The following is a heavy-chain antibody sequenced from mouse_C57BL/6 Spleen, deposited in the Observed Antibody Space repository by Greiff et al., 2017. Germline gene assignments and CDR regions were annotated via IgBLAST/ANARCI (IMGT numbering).Heavy chain of an antibody. Sequence: VQLQQPGAELVKPGASVKMSCKASGYTFTSYWITWVKQRPGQGLEWIGYIYPGSGSTNYTEKFKGKATLTVDTSSSTAYLQLSSLTSEDAAVYYCARFTGPDFDYWGKGTTLTVAS. V-gene: IGHV1-55*01. CDR1: GYTFTSYW. J-gene: IGHJ2*01. CDR3: ARFTGPDFDY. CDR2: IYPGSGST. D-gene: IGHD1-1*01.